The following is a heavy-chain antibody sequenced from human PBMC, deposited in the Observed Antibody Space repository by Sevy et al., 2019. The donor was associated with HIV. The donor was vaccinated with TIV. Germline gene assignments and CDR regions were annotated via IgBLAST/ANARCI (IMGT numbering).Heavy chain of an antibody. D-gene: IGHD2-2*02. CDR3: ARVVEPAGIDPYYYGVDV. CDR1: GYTFTDYY. J-gene: IGHJ6*02. Sequence: ASVKVSRKASGYTFTDYYIHWVRQAPGQGLEWMGCINPKSGGTNYAQKFHGRVTMTRDTSISAAYMELSRLRSDDTAVYYCARVVEPAGIDPYYYGVDVWGPGATVTVSS. CDR2: INPKSGGT. V-gene: IGHV1-2*02.